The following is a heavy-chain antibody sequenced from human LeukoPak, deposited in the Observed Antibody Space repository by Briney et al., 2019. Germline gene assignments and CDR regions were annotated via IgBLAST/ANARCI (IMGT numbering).Heavy chain of an antibody. CDR3: ARARSPSSGYLLRDHNWFDP. Sequence: ASVKVSCKASGYTFTSYYIHWVRQAPGQGLEWMGIINPRGGSTSYAQKFQGRVTITTDESTSTAYMELSSLRSEDTAVYYCARARSPSSGYLLRDHNWFDPWGQGTLVTVSS. V-gene: IGHV1-46*01. D-gene: IGHD3-22*01. CDR1: GYTFTSYY. J-gene: IGHJ5*02. CDR2: INPRGGST.